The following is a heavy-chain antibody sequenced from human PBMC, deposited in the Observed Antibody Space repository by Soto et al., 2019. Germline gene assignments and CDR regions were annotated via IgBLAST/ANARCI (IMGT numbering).Heavy chain of an antibody. Sequence: EVQLLESGGGLVQPGGCLRLSCAASGFTFSSNAMSWVRQAPGKGLEWVSGISSSGGSTYYADSVKGRFTISRDNSKNMLYLQMKNLRAEDTAVYYCAKAQGGSYFDYWGQRTLVTVSS. J-gene: IGHJ4*02. CDR1: GFTFSSNA. CDR2: ISSSGGST. D-gene: IGHD1-26*01. CDR3: AKAQGGSYFDY. V-gene: IGHV3-23*01.